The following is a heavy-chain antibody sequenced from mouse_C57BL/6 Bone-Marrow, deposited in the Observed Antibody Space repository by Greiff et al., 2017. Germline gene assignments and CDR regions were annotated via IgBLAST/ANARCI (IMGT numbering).Heavy chain of an antibody. CDR1: GFSLSTFGMG. V-gene: IGHV8-8*01. CDR3: ARIERDCYGSRAWFAY. Sequence: QVTLKESGPGILQPSQTLSLTCSFSGFSLSTFGMGVGWIRQPSGKGLEWLAHIWWDDDKYYNPALKSRPTISKDTSKNQVFLKIANVDTADTATYYCARIERDCYGSRAWFAYWGQGTLVTVSA. J-gene: IGHJ3*01. CDR2: IWWDDDK. D-gene: IGHD1-1*01.